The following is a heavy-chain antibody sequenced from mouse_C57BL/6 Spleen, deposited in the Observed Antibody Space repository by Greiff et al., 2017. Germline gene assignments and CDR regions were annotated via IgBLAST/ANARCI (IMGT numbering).Heavy chain of an antibody. D-gene: IGHD3-2*02. V-gene: IGHV5-9*01. CDR1: GFTFSSYT. CDR2: ISGGGGNT. Sequence: EVKLMESGGGLVKPGGSLKLSCAASGFTFSSYTMSWVRQTPEKRLEWVATISGGGGNTYYPDSVKGRFTISRDKAKNTLYLQMSSLRSEDTALYYCARQPSSGYDYWGQGTTLTVSS. J-gene: IGHJ2*01. CDR3: ARQPSSGYDY.